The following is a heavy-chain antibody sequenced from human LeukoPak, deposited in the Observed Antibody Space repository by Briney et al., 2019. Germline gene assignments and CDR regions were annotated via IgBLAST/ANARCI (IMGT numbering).Heavy chain of an antibody. CDR2: IYSGGST. D-gene: IGHD3-10*01. Sequence: GGSLRLSFAASGFTVSSNYMSWVRQAPGKGLEWVSVIYSGGSTYYADAVKGRFTISRDNSKNTLYLQMNSLRAEDTAVYYCARDRVVSNYYYGMDVWGQGTTVTVYS. J-gene: IGHJ6*02. V-gene: IGHV3-66*01. CDR3: ARDRVVSNYYYGMDV. CDR1: GFTVSSNY.